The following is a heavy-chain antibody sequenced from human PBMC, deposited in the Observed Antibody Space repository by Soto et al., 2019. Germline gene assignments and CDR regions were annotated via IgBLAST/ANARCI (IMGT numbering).Heavy chain of an antibody. CDR3: ARVVGSYNWNFAWADCYAPDAFDI. J-gene: IGHJ3*02. Sequence: ESGGGLVTPGGSLRLSCAASVFTYSDYYMSWIRQAPGKGLEWVSYISSSGSTIYYADSVKGRFTISRDNAKNSLYLQMNSLRAEDTAVYYCARVVGSYNWNFAWADCYAPDAFDIWGQGTMVTVSS. CDR2: ISSSGSTI. V-gene: IGHV3-11*01. CDR1: VFTYSDYY. D-gene: IGHD1-7*01.